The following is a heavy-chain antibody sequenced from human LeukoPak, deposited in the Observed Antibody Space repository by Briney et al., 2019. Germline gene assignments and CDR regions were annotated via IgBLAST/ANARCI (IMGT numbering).Heavy chain of an antibody. V-gene: IGHV4-61*02. J-gene: IGHJ4*02. CDR1: GGPISSGSYY. D-gene: IGHD6-19*01. CDR2: IYTSGST. Sequence: MPSETLSLTCTVSGGPISSGSYYWSWIRQPPGKGPEWIGRIYTSGSTNYNPSLKSRVTISVDTSKNQFSLKLSSVTAADTAVYYCARDSPSYSSGWYLMDYWGQGTLVTVSS. CDR3: ARDSPSYSSGWYLMDY.